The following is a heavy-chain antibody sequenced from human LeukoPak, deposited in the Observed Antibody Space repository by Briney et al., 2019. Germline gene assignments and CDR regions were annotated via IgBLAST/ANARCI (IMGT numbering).Heavy chain of an antibody. CDR1: GGTFSSYA. V-gene: IGHV1-69*13. D-gene: IGHD5-18*01. J-gene: IGHJ4*02. Sequence: SVTVSFKASGGTFSSYAISWVRQAPGQGPEWMGGIIPIFGTANYAQKFQGRVTITADESTSTAYMELSSLRSEDTAVYYCARDPARGYSYGYDNYWGQGTLVTVSS. CDR3: ARDPARGYSYGYDNY. CDR2: IIPIFGTA.